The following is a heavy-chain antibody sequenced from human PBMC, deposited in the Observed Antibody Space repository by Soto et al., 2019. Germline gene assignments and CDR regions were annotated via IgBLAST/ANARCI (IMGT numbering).Heavy chain of an antibody. CDR3: ARALDGGFTY. J-gene: IGHJ4*01. V-gene: IGHV3-23*01. CDR2: ISGSGDST. CDR1: GFTFSVYA. Sequence: EVRLLESGGGLVQPGGSLRLSCAASGFTFSVYAMSWDRQAPGKGLEWVSGISGSGDSTHYADSVKGRFTVSRDNSKSMLYLQTNSLRAEDTAIYYCARALDGGFTYWGHGTLVTVSS. D-gene: IGHD3-16*01.